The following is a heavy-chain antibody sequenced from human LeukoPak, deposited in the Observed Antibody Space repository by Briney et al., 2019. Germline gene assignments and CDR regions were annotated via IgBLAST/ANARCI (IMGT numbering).Heavy chain of an antibody. J-gene: IGHJ4*02. CDR1: GGSISSYY. Sequence: SETLSLTCTVSGGSISSYYWSWIRQPPGRRLEWIGYISYSGNTNYNPSLQSRVTISVDTSKNQFSLKLSSVTAADTAVYYCARGGGSSGYYYDYWGQGTLVTVSS. CDR3: ARGGGSSGYYYDY. CDR2: ISYSGNT. D-gene: IGHD3-22*01. V-gene: IGHV4-59*12.